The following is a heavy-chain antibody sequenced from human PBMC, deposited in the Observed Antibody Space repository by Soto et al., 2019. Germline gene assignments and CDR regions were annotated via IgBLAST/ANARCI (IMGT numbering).Heavy chain of an antibody. D-gene: IGHD2-2*01. V-gene: IGHV3-48*01. CDR2: ISGSSSTT. CDR1: GLTFSSYS. Sequence: GGSLRLSSAASGLTFSSYSMSWVRQAPGKGLEWVSYISGSSSTTYYADSVKGRFTISRDNSKNTLYLQMNSLRAEDTAVYYCANLYCSSTSCYEDDYYYYGMDVWGQGTTVTVSS. J-gene: IGHJ6*02. CDR3: ANLYCSSTSCYEDDYYYYGMDV.